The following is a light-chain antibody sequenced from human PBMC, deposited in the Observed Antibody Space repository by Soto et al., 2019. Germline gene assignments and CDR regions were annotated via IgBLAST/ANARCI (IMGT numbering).Light chain of an antibody. CDR3: QQSYSTPKT. J-gene: IGKJ1*01. CDR2: ATF. V-gene: IGKV3-11*01. Sequence: VLTHSRSTLSLSPGQRPTLCCRASQSVSSYLAWYQQKPGQAPRLLIYATFSRAAGIPDRLSGSGSGTDFTLTISRLETEDFATYYCQQSYSTPKTFGQGTKVDIK. CDR1: QSVSSY.